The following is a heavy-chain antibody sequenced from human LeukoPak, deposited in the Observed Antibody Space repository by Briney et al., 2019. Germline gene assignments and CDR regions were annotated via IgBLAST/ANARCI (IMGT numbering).Heavy chain of an antibody. V-gene: IGHV3-15*01. CDR1: EFSFTNAW. CDR2: IKTKTDGGTT. J-gene: IGHJ4*02. CDR3: TTHARGVSSFDY. Sequence: PGGSLRLSCAAAEFSFTNAWMSWVRQAPGKGLEWVGRIKTKTDGGTTDYAAPVKGRFSMSRDDSKKTVDLQMNSLKTKDTAVYYCTTHARGVSSFDYWGQGTLVTVSS. D-gene: IGHD3-10*01.